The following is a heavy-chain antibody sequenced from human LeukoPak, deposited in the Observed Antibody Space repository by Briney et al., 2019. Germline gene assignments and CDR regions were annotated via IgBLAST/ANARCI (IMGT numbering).Heavy chain of an antibody. CDR1: DYPFTNFG. CDR3: ARVLIVEDSESHYFDY. V-gene: IGHV1-18*01. J-gene: IGHJ4*02. CDR2: ISGYNSKT. D-gene: IGHD1-26*01. Sequence: ASVKVSCKASDYPFTNFGVSWVRQAPGQGLEWMGWISGYNSKTHYPRKCQGRVTMTTDTSTTTAYMELRTLRSDDTAVYYCARVLIVEDSESHYFDYWGQGTLVTVTS.